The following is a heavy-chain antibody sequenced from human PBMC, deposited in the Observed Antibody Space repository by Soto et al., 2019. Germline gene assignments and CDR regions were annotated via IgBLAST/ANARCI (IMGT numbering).Heavy chain of an antibody. CDR2: INHSGST. J-gene: IGHJ6*02. V-gene: IGHV4-34*01. CDR1: GGSFSGYY. D-gene: IGHD3-10*01. CDR3: ARVSGIYYYGMDV. Sequence: SETLSLTCALFGGSFSGYYWSWIRQPPGKGLEWIGEINHSGSTNYNPSLKSRVTISVDTSKNQFSLKLSSVTAADTAVYYCARVSGIYYYGMDVWGQGTTVT.